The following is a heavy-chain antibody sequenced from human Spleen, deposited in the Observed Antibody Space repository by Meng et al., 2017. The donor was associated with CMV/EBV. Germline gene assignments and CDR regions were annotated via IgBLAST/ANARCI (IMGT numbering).Heavy chain of an antibody. D-gene: IGHD2-2*02. J-gene: IGHJ4*02. CDR1: FAVSSTD. Sequence: FAVSSTDLGWVRQAQGQGLEWLAVIYSGGSTYYAASVKGRFTLSRDNSKNTLSLQMNSLRAEDTAVYYCAREVGVVPAAIKGAYFDYWGQGTLVTVSS. CDR3: AREVGVVPAAIKGAYFDY. CDR2: IYSGGST. V-gene: IGHV3-53*01.